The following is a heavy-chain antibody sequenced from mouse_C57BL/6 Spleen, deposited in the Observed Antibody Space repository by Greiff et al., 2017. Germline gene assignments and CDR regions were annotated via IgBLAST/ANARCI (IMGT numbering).Heavy chain of an antibody. CDR2: INPYNGDT. CDR3: ARRGVYSNYGYFDV. J-gene: IGHJ1*03. Sequence: VQLQQSGPELVKPGDSVKISCKASGYSFTGYFMNWVMQSHGKSLEWIGRINPYNGDTFYNQKFKGKATLTVDKSSSTAHMELRSLTSEDSAVYYCARRGVYSNYGYFDVWGTGTTVTVSS. D-gene: IGHD2-5*01. V-gene: IGHV1-20*01. CDR1: GYSFTGYF.